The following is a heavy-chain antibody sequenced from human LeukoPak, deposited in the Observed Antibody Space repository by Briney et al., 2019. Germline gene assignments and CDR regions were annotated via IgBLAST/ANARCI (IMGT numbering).Heavy chain of an antibody. D-gene: IGHD3-22*01. J-gene: IGHJ4*02. CDR3: AAWDYYDSSGYRDDY. Sequence: PGGSLRLSCAASGFTFSSYSMNWVRQAPGKGLEWVSSISSSSSYIYYADSVKGRFTISRDNSKNTLYLQMNSLRAEDTAVYYCAAWDYYDSSGYRDDYWGQGTLVTVSS. V-gene: IGHV3-21*01. CDR1: GFTFSSYS. CDR2: ISSSSSYI.